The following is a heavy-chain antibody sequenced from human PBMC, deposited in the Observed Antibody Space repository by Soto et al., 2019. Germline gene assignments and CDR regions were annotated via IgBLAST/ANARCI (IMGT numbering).Heavy chain of an antibody. J-gene: IGHJ4*02. CDR3: APRGRYYFDS. CDR2: FGVSGNT. Sequence: VQLLESGGGLVQPGGSLRLSCAASGFIFSSYAMSWVRQAPGKGLEWVSTFGVSGNTYYADSVKGRFTISRDNSKNTLYLQMNSLRAEDAAVYYCAPRGRYYFDSWGQGTLVTVSS. CDR1: GFIFSSYA. V-gene: IGHV3-23*01. D-gene: IGHD7-27*01.